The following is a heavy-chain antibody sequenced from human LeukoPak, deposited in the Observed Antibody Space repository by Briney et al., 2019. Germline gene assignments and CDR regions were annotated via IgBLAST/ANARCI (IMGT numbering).Heavy chain of an antibody. Sequence: ASVKVSCKASGYTFTIYGISWVRQAPGQGLEWMGWISAYNDNTNYAQKLQGRVTMTTDTSTSTAYMELRSLRSDDTAVYYCARGYCSSTSCYAADYWGQGTLVTVSS. D-gene: IGHD2-2*01. CDR3: ARGYCSSTSCYAADY. V-gene: IGHV1-18*01. CDR2: ISAYNDNT. J-gene: IGHJ4*02. CDR1: GYTFTIYG.